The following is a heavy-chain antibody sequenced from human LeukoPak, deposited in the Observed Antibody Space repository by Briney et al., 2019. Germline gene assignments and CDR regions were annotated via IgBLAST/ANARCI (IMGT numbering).Heavy chain of an antibody. D-gene: IGHD6-25*01. Sequence: PSETLSLTCTVSGYSISSGYYWGWIRQPPGKGLEGIGSIYHSGSTYYNPSLKSRVTISVDTSKNQFSLKLSSVTAADTAVYYCARDRSAWSYAMDVWGQGTTVTVSS. J-gene: IGHJ6*02. CDR1: GYSISSGYY. CDR2: IYHSGST. CDR3: ARDRSAWSYAMDV. V-gene: IGHV4-38-2*02.